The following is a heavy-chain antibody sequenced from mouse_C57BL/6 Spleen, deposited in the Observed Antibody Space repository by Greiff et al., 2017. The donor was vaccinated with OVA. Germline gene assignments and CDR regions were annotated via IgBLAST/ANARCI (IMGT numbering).Heavy chain of an antibody. CDR1: GYTFTSYW. V-gene: IGHV1-52*01. Sequence: VQLQQPGAELVRPGSSVKLSCKASGYTFTSYWMHWVKQRPIQGLEWIGNIDPSDSETHYNQKFKDKATLTVDKSSSTAYMQLSSLTSEDSAVYYCARRRDYSNYGYFEVWGTGTTVTVSS. CDR3: ARRRDYSNYGYFEV. J-gene: IGHJ1*03. CDR2: IDPSDSET. D-gene: IGHD2-5*01.